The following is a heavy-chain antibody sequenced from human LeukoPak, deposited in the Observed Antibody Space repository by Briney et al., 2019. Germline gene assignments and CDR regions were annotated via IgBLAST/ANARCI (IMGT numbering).Heavy chain of an antibody. D-gene: IGHD1-26*01. CDR2: ISAYNGNT. Sequence: ASVKVSCKASGYTFTSYGISWVRQAPGQGLEWMGWISAYNGNTNYAQNLQGRVTMTTDTSTSTAYMALRSLRSEETAVYYCARGGRWETPRPYAFDIWGQGTMVTVSS. CDR3: ARGGRWETPRPYAFDI. V-gene: IGHV1-18*01. J-gene: IGHJ3*02. CDR1: GYTFTSYG.